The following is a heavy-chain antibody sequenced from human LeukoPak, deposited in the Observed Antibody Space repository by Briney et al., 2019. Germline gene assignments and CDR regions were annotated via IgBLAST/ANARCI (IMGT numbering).Heavy chain of an antibody. J-gene: IGHJ4*02. CDR3: AREGDGYKY. CDR1: GYSLSGYY. Sequence: ASVKVSCKASGYSLSGYYMHWVRQAPGQGLEWMGWINPNSGGTKYAQKFQGRVTMTRGTSINTAYMEVSRLTYDDTAVYYCAREGDGYKYWGQGTLVTVPS. V-gene: IGHV1-2*02. D-gene: IGHD5-24*01. CDR2: INPNSGGT.